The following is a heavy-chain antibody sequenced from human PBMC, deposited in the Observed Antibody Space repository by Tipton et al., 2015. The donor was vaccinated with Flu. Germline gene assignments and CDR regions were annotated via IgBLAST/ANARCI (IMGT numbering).Heavy chain of an antibody. CDR3: ARELYCGVYCYHHGFDY. CDR1: GGTFSSYA. J-gene: IGHJ4*02. V-gene: IGHV1-69*15. CDR2: IIPIFGTA. Sequence: QSGAEVKKPGSSVKVSCKASGGTFSSYAISWVRQAPGQGLEWMGRIIPIFGTANYAQKFQGRVTITADESTSTAYMEMSSLRSEDTAVYYCARELYCGVYCYHHGFDYWGQGTLVTVPS. D-gene: IGHD2-21*02.